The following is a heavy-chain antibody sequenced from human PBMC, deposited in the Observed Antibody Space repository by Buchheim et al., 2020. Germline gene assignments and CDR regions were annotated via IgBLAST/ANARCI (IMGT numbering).Heavy chain of an antibody. V-gene: IGHV3-21*01. Sequence: EVRLVQSGGGLVKPGGSLRLSCAASGFTFSDSTMNWVRQAPGKGLEWVSSISSRSTYMFYADSVMGRFTLSRDNRRNSLYLQLNSLRAEDTALYYCARAYGDAFYRGMDVWGQGTT. CDR3: ARAYGDAFYRGMDV. D-gene: IGHD4-17*01. CDR1: GFTFSDST. CDR2: ISSRSTYM. J-gene: IGHJ6*02.